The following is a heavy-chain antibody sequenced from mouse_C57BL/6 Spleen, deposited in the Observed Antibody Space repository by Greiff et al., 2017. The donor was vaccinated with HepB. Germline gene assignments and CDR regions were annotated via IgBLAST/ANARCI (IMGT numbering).Heavy chain of an antibody. J-gene: IGHJ1*03. CDR1: GYTFTDYY. CDR3: ASRYGSSYDWYFDV. V-gene: IGHV1-26*01. CDR2: INPNNGGT. Sequence: VQLQQSGPELVKPGASVKISCKASGYTFTDYYMNWVKQSHGKSLEWIGDINPNNGGTSYNQKFKGKATLTVDKSSSTAYMELRSLTSEDSAVYYCASRYGSSYDWYFDVWGTGTTVTVSS. D-gene: IGHD1-1*01.